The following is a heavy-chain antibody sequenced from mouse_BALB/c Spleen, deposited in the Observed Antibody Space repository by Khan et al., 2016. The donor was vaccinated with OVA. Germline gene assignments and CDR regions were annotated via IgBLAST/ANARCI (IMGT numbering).Heavy chain of an antibody. Sequence: QVQLQQSGAELVKPGASVKMSCKASGYTFTSYTMHWVKQRPGQGLEWIGYINPSSGYTKYNQKFKDKATLTADKSSSTAYMQLSSLTSEDSAGYYCARNSTRSSYWGQGTTLTVSS. V-gene: IGHV1-4*01. J-gene: IGHJ2*01. CDR1: GYTFTSYT. CDR3: ARNSTRSSY. D-gene: IGHD3-1*01. CDR2: INPSSGYT.